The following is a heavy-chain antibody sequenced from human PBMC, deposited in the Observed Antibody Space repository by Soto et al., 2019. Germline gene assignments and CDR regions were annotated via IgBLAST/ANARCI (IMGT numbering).Heavy chain of an antibody. CDR1: GGSISSSNW. CDR2: IYHSGST. CDR3: ASTVTTPPFYYYYGMDV. J-gene: IGHJ6*02. Sequence: SETLSLTCAVSGGSISSSNWWSWVRQPPGKGLEWIGEIYHSGSTNYNPSLKSRVTISVDKSKNQFSLKLSSVTAADTAVSYWASTVTTPPFYYYYGMDVWGQGPTVTVS. D-gene: IGHD4-4*01. V-gene: IGHV4-4*02.